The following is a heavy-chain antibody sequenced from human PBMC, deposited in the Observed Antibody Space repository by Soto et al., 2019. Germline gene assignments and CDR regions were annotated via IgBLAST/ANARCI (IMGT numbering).Heavy chain of an antibody. D-gene: IGHD3-3*01. V-gene: IGHV3-7*01. CDR2: IKQDGSEK. CDR3: ARQRYYDFWSGYLEGNYFDY. Sequence: PGGSLRLSCAASGFTFSSYWMSWVRQAPGKGLEWVANIKQDGSEKYHVDSVKGRFTISRDNAKNSLYLQMNSLRAEDTAVYYCARQRYYDFWSGYLEGNYFDYWGQGTLVTVSS. J-gene: IGHJ4*02. CDR1: GFTFSSYW.